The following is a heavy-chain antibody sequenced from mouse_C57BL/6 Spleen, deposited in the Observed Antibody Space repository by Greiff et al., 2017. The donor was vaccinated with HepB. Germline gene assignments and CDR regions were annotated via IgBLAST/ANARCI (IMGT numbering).Heavy chain of an antibody. CDR3: ARRSYFDY. CDR1: GFTFSDYG. CDR2: ISSGSSTI. V-gene: IGHV5-17*01. Sequence: EVQLQRSGGGLVKPGGSLKLSCAASGFTFSDYGMHWVRQAPEKGLEWVAYISSGSSTIYYADTVKGRFTISRDNATNTLFLQMTSLRSEDTAMYYCARRSYFDYWGQGTTLTVSS. J-gene: IGHJ2*01.